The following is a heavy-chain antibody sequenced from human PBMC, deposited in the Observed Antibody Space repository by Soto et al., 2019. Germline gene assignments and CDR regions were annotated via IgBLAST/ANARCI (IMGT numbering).Heavy chain of an antibody. CDR1: GGTFSSSA. J-gene: IGHJ4*02. D-gene: IGHD2-15*01. CDR2: IIPIFGTA. Sequence: SVKVSCKASGGTFSSSAIIWVRQAPGQGLEWMGGIIPIFGTANYAQKFQGRVTITADKSTSTAYMELSSLRSADTAVYYCALSYGGKTFDYWGQGTLVTVSS. CDR3: ALSYGGKTFDY. V-gene: IGHV1-69*06.